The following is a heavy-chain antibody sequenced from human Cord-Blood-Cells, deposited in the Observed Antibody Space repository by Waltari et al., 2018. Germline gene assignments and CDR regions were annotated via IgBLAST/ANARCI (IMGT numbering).Heavy chain of an antibody. D-gene: IGHD5-12*01. Sequence: EVQLLESGGGLVQPGGSLRLSCAASGFTFSSYAMSWVRQAPGKGLEWVSALSGSGGSTYYADSVNGRFTIYRDNSKNRLYLRKNSLRAEDTAVYYCANLEGYSGYDFDYWGQGTLVTVSS. CDR1: GFTFSSYA. J-gene: IGHJ4*02. V-gene: IGHV3-23*01. CDR3: ANLEGYSGYDFDY. CDR2: LSGSGGST.